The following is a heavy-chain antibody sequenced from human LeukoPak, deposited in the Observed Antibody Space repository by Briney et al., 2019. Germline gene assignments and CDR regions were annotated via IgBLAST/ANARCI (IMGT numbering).Heavy chain of an antibody. D-gene: IGHD4-17*01. Sequence: PSETLSLTCTVSGYSISSGYYWGWIRQSPGKGLEWIGSIYHSGSTYYNPSLKSRGTMSLDMSRNQFSLKLSSVTAADTAVYYCARATDYGDYSWDPPDNWFDPWGQGTLVTVSS. CDR1: GYSISSGYY. CDR2: IYHSGST. J-gene: IGHJ5*02. V-gene: IGHV4-38-2*02. CDR3: ARATDYGDYSWDPPDNWFDP.